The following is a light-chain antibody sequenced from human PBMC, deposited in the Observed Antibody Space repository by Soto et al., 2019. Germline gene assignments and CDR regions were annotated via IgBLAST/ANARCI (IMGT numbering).Light chain of an antibody. V-gene: IGLV1-47*01. CDR1: SSNIGTNY. CDR3: AAWDDSLSGPL. J-gene: IGLJ2*01. Sequence: QSVLTQSPSASGTPGQRVIISCSGTSSNIGTNYVYWYQQLPGTAPKVLIYSSDKRPSGVPNRFSGSKSGTSASLAISGLRSEDEADYYCAAWDDSLSGPLFGGGTKLTVL. CDR2: SSD.